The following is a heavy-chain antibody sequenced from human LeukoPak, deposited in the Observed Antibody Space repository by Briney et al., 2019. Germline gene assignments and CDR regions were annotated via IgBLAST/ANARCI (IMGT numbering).Heavy chain of an antibody. CDR1: GFTFNRHA. CDR3: AKHLYTGTSREPFDS. V-gene: IGHV3-23*01. Sequence: PGGSLRLSCAASGFTFNRHAMTWVRQAPGKGLESISTISAGSSSTYYTDSVRGRFTISRDNSQTTLYLHLDSLRVEDTAVYYCAKHLYTGTSREPFDSWGQGTLVSVSS. J-gene: IGHJ4*02. D-gene: IGHD1-14*01. CDR2: ISAGSSST.